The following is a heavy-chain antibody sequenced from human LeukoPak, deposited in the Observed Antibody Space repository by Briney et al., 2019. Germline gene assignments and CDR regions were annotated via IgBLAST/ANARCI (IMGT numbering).Heavy chain of an antibody. V-gene: IGHV3-64D*06. CDR2: ISTNGGYT. CDR1: GFTFSSYA. Sequence: HPGGSLRLSCAASGFTFSSYAMSWVRQAPGKGLESVSGISTNGGYTYHADSVKGRFTISRDNSKNTLFLQMSSLRAEDTAVYFCIKGGSRTRDFDAFDIWGQGTMVTVSS. D-gene: IGHD1-14*01. CDR3: IKGGSRTRDFDAFDI. J-gene: IGHJ3*02.